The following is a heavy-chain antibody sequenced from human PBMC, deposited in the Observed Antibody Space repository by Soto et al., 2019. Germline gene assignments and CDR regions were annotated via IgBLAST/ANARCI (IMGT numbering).Heavy chain of an antibody. Sequence: ASVKVSCKASGYTFTSYYMHWMRQAPGQGLEWMGIINPSGGSTSYAQKFQGRVTMTRDTSTSTVYVELSSLRSEDTAVYYCASDYGDYYYMDVWGKGTTVTVSS. J-gene: IGHJ6*03. D-gene: IGHD4-17*01. CDR2: INPSGGST. CDR3: ASDYGDYYYMDV. CDR1: GYTFTSYY. V-gene: IGHV1-46*01.